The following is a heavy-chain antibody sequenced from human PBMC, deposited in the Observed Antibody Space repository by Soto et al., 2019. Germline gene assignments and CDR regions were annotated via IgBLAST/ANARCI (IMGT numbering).Heavy chain of an antibody. CDR1: GDSISSYY. CDR3: ARDRERFDP. J-gene: IGHJ5*02. V-gene: IGHV4-59*01. Sequence: SETLSLTCTVSGDSISSYYWSWIRQTPGKGLEWIGYIYFSGSTNYNPSLKSRVTISVDTSKNQFSLKLSSVTAADTAVYYCARDRERFDPWGQGTLDTVS. CDR2: IYFSGST. D-gene: IGHD1-1*01.